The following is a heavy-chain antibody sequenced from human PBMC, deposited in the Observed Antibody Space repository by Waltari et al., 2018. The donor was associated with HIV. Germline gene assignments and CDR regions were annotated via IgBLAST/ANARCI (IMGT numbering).Heavy chain of an antibody. Sequence: QLQQSGPGLVKPSQTLSLTCVISGVSVSSTRAPCTWIRQSPSGALAWLGRTYYRSKWYNDYAVSVKSRITINPDTSKNQISLQLNSVIPEDTAVYYRARGDTNCSGGNCYSGWFNAWGQGTLVTVSS. D-gene: IGHD2-15*01. CDR1: GVSVSSTRAP. CDR3: ARGDTNCSGGNCYSGWFNA. V-gene: IGHV6-1*01. CDR2: TYYRSKWYN. J-gene: IGHJ5*02.